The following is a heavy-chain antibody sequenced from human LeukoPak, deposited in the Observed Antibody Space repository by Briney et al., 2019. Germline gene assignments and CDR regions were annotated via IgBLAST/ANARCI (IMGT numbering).Heavy chain of an antibody. CDR2: ISSSGSTI. V-gene: IGHV3-48*03. J-gene: IGHJ4*02. D-gene: IGHD6-13*01. CDR3: ARIYSSSYDY. Sequence: GGSLRLSCAASGFTFSSYEMNWVRQAPGKGLEWVSYISSSGSTIYYADSVKGRFTISRDNAKNSLYLQMNSLRAEDTAVYYCARIYSSSYDYWGQGTLVTVSS. CDR1: GFTFSSYE.